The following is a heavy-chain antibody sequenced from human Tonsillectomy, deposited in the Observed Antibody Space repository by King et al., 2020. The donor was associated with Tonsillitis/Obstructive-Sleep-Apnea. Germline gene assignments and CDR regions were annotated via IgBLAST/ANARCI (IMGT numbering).Heavy chain of an antibody. CDR3: AREDPTYYYDSSGCCSDY. Sequence: VQLVESGAEVKKPGASVKVSCKASGYTFTGYYMHWVRQAPGQGLEWMGWINPNSGGTNYAQKFQGRVTMTRDTSISTAYMELSSLRSDDTAVYYCAREDPTYYYDSSGCCSDYWGQGTLVTVSS. J-gene: IGHJ4*02. CDR1: GYTFTGYY. V-gene: IGHV1-2*02. CDR2: INPNSGGT. D-gene: IGHD3-22*01.